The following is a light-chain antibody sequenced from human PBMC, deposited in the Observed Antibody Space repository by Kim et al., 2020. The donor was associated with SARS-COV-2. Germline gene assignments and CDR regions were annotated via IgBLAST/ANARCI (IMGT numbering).Light chain of an antibody. CDR1: QGISSA. CDR2: DAS. V-gene: IGKV1-13*02. Sequence: AIQLTQSPSSLSASVGDRVTITCRASQGISSALAWYQQKPGKAPKLLIYDASNLESGVPSRFSGSGSGTDFTLTISSLQPGDFETYDRQPFNSDPVFCPGAKVDIK. J-gene: IGKJ3*01. CDR3: QPFNSDPV.